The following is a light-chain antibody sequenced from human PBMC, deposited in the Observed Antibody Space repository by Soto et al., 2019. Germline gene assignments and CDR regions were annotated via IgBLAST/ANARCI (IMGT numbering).Light chain of an antibody. V-gene: IGLV1-51*02. CDR2: ENN. CDR3: GTWDSSLSAGV. CDR1: SSNIEKDY. J-gene: IGLJ2*01. Sequence: QSVLTQPPSVSAAPGQKVTISCSGSSSNIEKDYVSWYQHLPGTAPKLLIYENNKRPSGIPDRFSGSKSGTSATLDITGLQPGAEADYYCGTWDSSLSAGVFGGGTQLTVL.